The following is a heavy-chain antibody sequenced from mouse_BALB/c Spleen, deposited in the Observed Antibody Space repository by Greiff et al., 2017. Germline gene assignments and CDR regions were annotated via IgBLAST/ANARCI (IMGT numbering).Heavy chain of an antibody. CDR1: GDSITSGY. Sequence: EVQRVESGPSLVKPSQTLSLTCSVTGDSITSGYWNWIRKFPGNKLEYMGYISYSGSTYYNPSLKSRISITRDTSKNQYYLQLNSVTTEDTATYYCARYDYRYYYAMDYWGQGTSVTVSS. D-gene: IGHD2-4*01. J-gene: IGHJ4*01. CDR2: ISYSGST. CDR3: ARYDYRYYYAMDY. V-gene: IGHV3-8*02.